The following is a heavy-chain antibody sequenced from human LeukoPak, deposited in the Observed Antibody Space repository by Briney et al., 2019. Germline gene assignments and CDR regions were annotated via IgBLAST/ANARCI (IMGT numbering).Heavy chain of an antibody. CDR1: GFRFESHT. Sequence: GGSLRLSCGASGFRFESHTMGWVRQAPGKGLEWISSITSGSTTVYYGDSVRGRFTVSRDNAKNSLYLQMNNMRVSDTAVYFCARDVGDGEYFFDFWGQGTLVSVSS. CDR3: ARDVGDGEYFFDF. J-gene: IGHJ4*02. V-gene: IGHV3-48*04. D-gene: IGHD3-16*01. CDR2: ITSGSTTV.